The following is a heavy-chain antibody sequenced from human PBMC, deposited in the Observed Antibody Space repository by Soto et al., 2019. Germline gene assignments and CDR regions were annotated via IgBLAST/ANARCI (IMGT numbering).Heavy chain of an antibody. Sequence: EVQLVESGGGLVQPGRSLRLSCAASGFTFADYAMHWVRQAPGKGLEWVSGISWNSGTIAYADSVKGRFTISRDNAKNPLYLQMNSLRAEATSFDYFAKDVDSGYHDAYMDVWGKGAMVTVSS. CDR1: GFTFADYA. J-gene: IGHJ6*03. V-gene: IGHV3-9*01. D-gene: IGHD5-12*01. CDR3: AKDVDSGYHDAYMDV. CDR2: ISWNSGTI.